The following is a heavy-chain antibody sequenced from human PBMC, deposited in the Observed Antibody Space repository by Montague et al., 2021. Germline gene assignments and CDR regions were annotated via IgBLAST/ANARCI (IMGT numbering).Heavy chain of an antibody. Sequence: TLSLTCSVSGGSISSGGFYWSWIRQHPRKGLEWIGSIYDSRSTNYNPSLKSRLTLSRDTSKNQVSLRLTSVTAAETAVYYCARSGGYCSGGRCDTFDYWGQGTLVTVSS. CDR3: ARSGGYCSGGRCDTFDY. D-gene: IGHD2-15*01. CDR2: IYDSRST. CDR1: GGSISSGGFY. J-gene: IGHJ4*02. V-gene: IGHV4-31*03.